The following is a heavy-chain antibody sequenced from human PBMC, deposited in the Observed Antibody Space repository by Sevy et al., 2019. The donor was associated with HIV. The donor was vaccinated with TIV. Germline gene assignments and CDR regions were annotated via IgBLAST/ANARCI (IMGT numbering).Heavy chain of an antibody. CDR2: VYYSGSN. J-gene: IGHJ6*02. Sequence: SETLSLSCTVSGGSISSTSYFWGWIRQPPGKGLEWIGSVYYSGSNYYNPSLKSRVTISLDTSKTQFSLNLSSVTASDTAASSCVSMVQGAIMKLIRGMDVWGPGTTVTVSS. CDR3: VSMVQGAIMKLIRGMDV. CDR1: GGSISSTSYF. D-gene: IGHD3-10*01. V-gene: IGHV4-39*01.